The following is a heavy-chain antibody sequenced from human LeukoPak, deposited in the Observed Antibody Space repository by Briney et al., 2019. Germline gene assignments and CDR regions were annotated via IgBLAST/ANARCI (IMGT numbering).Heavy chain of an antibody. Sequence: ASVKVSCKASGYTFTGYYMHWVRQAPGQGLEWMGWINPNSGGTNYAQKFQGRVTMTRDTSISTAYMELSRLRSDDTAVYYCAREGGDFTIFGVVTTVDYWGRGTLVTVSS. CDR3: AREGGDFTIFGVVTTVDY. CDR2: INPNSGGT. V-gene: IGHV1-2*02. D-gene: IGHD3-3*01. CDR1: GYTFTGYY. J-gene: IGHJ4*02.